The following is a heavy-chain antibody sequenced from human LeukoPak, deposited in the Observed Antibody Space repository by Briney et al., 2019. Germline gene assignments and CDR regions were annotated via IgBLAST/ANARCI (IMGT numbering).Heavy chain of an antibody. V-gene: IGHV3-48*01. CDR3: ARGERGDY. Sequence: PGGSLRLSCAASGFTFSSYSMSWVRQAPGKGLEWVSYISTSSSTIYYADSVKGRFTISRDNAKNSLYLQMNSLRAEDTAVYYCARGERGDYWGQGTLVTVSS. J-gene: IGHJ4*02. CDR1: GFTFSSYS. CDR2: ISTSSSTI. D-gene: IGHD1-26*01.